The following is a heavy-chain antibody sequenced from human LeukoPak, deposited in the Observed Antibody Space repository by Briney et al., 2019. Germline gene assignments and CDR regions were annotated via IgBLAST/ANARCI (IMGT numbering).Heavy chain of an antibody. D-gene: IGHD2-2*01. Sequence: GGSLRLSCAASGFTFSSYSMNWVRQAPGKRLEWVSSISSSSSYIYYADSVKGRFTISRDNAKNSLYLQMNSLRAEDTAVYYCARASEYCSSTSCPYGVDVWGQGTTVTVSS. CDR2: ISSSSSYI. J-gene: IGHJ6*02. CDR3: ARASEYCSSTSCPYGVDV. CDR1: GFTFSSYS. V-gene: IGHV3-21*01.